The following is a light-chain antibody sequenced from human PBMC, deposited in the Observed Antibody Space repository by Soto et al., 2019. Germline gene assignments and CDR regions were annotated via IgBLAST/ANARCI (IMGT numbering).Light chain of an antibody. Sequence: QPVLTQPASVSGSPGQSITISCTGSSGDVGAYNYVSWFQQHPGKAPKIILYDVTSRPSGISNRFSGSKSGNTASLTISGLQTEDEADYYCSSFTTASTLLFGGGTKLTVL. V-gene: IGLV2-14*01. J-gene: IGLJ2*01. CDR3: SSFTTASTLL. CDR2: DVT. CDR1: SGDVGAYNY.